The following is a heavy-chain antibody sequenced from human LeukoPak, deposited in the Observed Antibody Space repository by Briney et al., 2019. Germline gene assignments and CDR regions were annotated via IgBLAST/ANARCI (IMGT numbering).Heavy chain of an antibody. V-gene: IGHV4-59*01. CDR1: GGSISSYY. Sequence: SETLSLTCTVSGGSISSYYWSRIRQPPGKGLEWIGYIYYSGSTNYNPSLKSRVTISVDTSKNQFSLKLSSVTAADTAVYYCARGALGYYYDSSGHPHYFDYWGQGTLVTVSS. D-gene: IGHD3-22*01. J-gene: IGHJ4*02. CDR3: ARGALGYYYDSSGHPHYFDY. CDR2: IYYSGST.